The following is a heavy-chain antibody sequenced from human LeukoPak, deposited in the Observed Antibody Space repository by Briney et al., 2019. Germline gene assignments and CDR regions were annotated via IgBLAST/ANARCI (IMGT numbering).Heavy chain of an antibody. J-gene: IGHJ4*02. V-gene: IGHV3-23*01. CDR3: VKPRIIGLGWAQFDY. D-gene: IGHD2-15*01. CDR1: GFTFSRSG. CDR2: FDGNADGT. Sequence: GGSLRLSCATSGFTFSRSGMTWVRQPPGKGLEWVASFDGNADGTHYADSVKGRCTISRDNSENTVYLQMNSLRAEDTAIYYCVKPRIIGLGWAQFDYWGQGSLVTVSS.